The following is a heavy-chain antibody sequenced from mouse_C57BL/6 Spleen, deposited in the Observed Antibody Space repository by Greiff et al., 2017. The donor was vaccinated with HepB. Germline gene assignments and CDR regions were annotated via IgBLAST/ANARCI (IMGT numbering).Heavy chain of an antibody. Sequence: EVKLQQSGAELVRPGASVKLSCTASGFNIKDDYMHWVKQRPEQGLEWIGWIDPEDGDTEYASKFQGKATITADTSSNTAYLQLSSLTSEDTAVYYCTTPTFITTVDYWGQGTTLTVSS. J-gene: IGHJ2*01. V-gene: IGHV14-4*01. CDR3: TTPTFITTVDY. CDR2: IDPEDGDT. D-gene: IGHD1-1*01. CDR1: GFNIKDDY.